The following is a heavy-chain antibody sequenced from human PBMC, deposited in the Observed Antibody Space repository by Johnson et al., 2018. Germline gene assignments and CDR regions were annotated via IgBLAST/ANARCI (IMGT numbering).Heavy chain of an antibody. CDR1: GFTFSDYY. D-gene: IGHD6-6*01. CDR2: ISSSGSTI. Sequence: QVQLVESGGGLVKPGGSLRLSCAASGFTFSDYYMSWIRQAPGKGLEWVSYISSSGSTIYYADSVKGRFTISRDNAKNSLYLQMNSRRAEDTAVYYCAKEYSSSRRLYYYYYMDVWGKGTTVTVSS. V-gene: IGHV3-11*04. J-gene: IGHJ6*03. CDR3: AKEYSSSRRLYYYYYMDV.